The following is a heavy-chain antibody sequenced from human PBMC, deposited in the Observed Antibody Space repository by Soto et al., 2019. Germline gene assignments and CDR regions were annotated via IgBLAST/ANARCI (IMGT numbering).Heavy chain of an antibody. Sequence: SETLSLTCTVTGGTISGYYWTWIRQSAGGGLEWIGRIYSSGSTNYNPSLTGRVTISLDTSMNHFSLRLSSVTAADTAVYYCARGQRFSDWFDPWGQGTLVTVSS. J-gene: IGHJ5*02. CDR2: IYSSGST. D-gene: IGHD6-25*01. V-gene: IGHV4-4*07. CDR1: GGTISGYY. CDR3: ARGQRFSDWFDP.